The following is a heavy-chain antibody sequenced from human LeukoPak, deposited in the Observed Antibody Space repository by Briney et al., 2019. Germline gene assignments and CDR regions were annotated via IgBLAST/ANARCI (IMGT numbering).Heavy chain of an antibody. Sequence: SVKVSCKASGGTFSSDAISWVRQAPGQGLEWMGRIIPIFGIANYAQKFQGRVTITADKSTSTAYMELSSLRSEDTAVYYCARDYDSSGPFDYWGQGTLVTVSS. J-gene: IGHJ4*02. V-gene: IGHV1-69*04. D-gene: IGHD3-22*01. CDR2: IIPIFGIA. CDR3: ARDYDSSGPFDY. CDR1: GGTFSSDA.